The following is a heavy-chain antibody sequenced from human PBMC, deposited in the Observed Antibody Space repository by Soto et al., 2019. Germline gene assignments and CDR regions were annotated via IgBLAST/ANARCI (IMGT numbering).Heavy chain of an antibody. D-gene: IGHD5-12*01. CDR1: GYTFTGYY. J-gene: IGHJ6*02. Sequence: GASVKVSCKASGYTFTGYYMHWVRQAPGQGLEWMGWINPNSGGTNYAQKFQGWVTMTRDTSISTAYMELSRLRSDDTAVYYCARVGARGVATKNYYGMDVWGQGTTVTVYS. CDR3: ARVGARGVATKNYYGMDV. V-gene: IGHV1-2*04. CDR2: INPNSGGT.